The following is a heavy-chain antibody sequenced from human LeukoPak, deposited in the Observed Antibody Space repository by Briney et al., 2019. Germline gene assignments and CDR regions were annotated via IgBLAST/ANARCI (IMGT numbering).Heavy chain of an antibody. V-gene: IGHV3-30*02. D-gene: IGHD5-24*01. CDR2: IRYDGSNK. CDR3: AKDREMATINPLDY. J-gene: IGHJ4*02. CDR1: GFTFSSYG. Sequence: GGSLRLSCAASGFTFSSYGMHWVRQAPGKGLEWVAFIRYDGSNKYYADSVKGRFTISRDNSKNALYLQMNSLRAEDTAVYYCAKDREMATINPLDYWGQGTLVTVSS.